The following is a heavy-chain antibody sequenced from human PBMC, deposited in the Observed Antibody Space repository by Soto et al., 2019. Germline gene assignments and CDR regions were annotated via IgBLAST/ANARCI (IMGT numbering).Heavy chain of an antibody. V-gene: IGHV4-39*01. CDR3: ARHLQASVEGGEAYYYYGMDV. CDR1: GGSISSSSYY. D-gene: IGHD3-16*01. J-gene: IGHJ6*02. CDR2: IYYSGST. Sequence: PSETLSLTCTVSGGSISSSSYYWGWIRQPPGKGLEWIGSIYYSGSTYYNPSLKSRVTISVDTSKNQFSLKLSSVTAADTAVYYCARHLQASVEGGEAYYYYGMDVWGQGTTVTVS.